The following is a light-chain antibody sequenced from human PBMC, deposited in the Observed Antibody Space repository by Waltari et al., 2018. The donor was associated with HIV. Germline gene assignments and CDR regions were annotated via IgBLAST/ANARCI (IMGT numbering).Light chain of an antibody. V-gene: IGLV1-36*01. Sequence: QSVLTQPPSVSEAPRQRVTIPCSGSNSNTGTNAVTWYQHLPGKAPKLLIYYDNLLPSGVSDRFSGSKSGTSASLAISGLQSEDEADYYCAAWDDSLNGYVFGTGTKVTVL. CDR3: AAWDDSLNGYV. J-gene: IGLJ1*01. CDR1: NSNTGTNA. CDR2: YDN.